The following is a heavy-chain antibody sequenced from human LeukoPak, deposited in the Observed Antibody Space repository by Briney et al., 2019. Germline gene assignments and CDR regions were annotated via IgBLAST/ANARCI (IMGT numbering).Heavy chain of an antibody. CDR2: INAGNGNT. J-gene: IGHJ5*02. D-gene: IGHD6-19*01. V-gene: IGHV1-3*01. CDR1: GYTFTSYA. CDR3: ARVGVAGQNYRFDP. Sequence: GASVKVSCKASGYTFTSYAMHWVRQAPGQRLEWMGWINAGNGNTKYSQKLQGRVTMTTDTSTSTAYMELRSLRSDDTAVYYCARVGVAGQNYRFDPWGQGTLVTVSS.